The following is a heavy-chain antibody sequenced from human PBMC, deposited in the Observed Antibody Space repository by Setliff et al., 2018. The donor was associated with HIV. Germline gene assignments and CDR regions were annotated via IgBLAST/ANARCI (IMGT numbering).Heavy chain of an antibody. CDR3: ARGRWDMAAAGTTEYFQY. D-gene: IGHD6-13*01. Sequence: SETLSLTCTVSGGSISSYYWNWLRQPAGKGLEWIGCFFPGGSTNYNPSLNSRVSMSVDTSNNQFSLKLTSMTAADTAMYYCARGRWDMAAAGTTEYFQYWGQGTLVTVSS. CDR2: FFPGGST. CDR1: GGSISSYY. V-gene: IGHV4-4*07. J-gene: IGHJ1*01.